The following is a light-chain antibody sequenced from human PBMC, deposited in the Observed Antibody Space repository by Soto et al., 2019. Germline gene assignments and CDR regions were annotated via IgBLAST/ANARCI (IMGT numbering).Light chain of an antibody. V-gene: IGLV2-8*02. J-gene: IGLJ1*01. CDR1: SSDVGGYEY. CDR3: SSYTSSSTF. CDR2: DVL. Sequence: QSVLTQPPSASRSPGQSVTISCTGTSSDVGGYEYVSWYQQHPGKAPKLIIYDVLKRPSGVPDRFSGSKSANTASLTVSGLQAEDEADYYCSSYTSSSTFFGTGTKVTVL.